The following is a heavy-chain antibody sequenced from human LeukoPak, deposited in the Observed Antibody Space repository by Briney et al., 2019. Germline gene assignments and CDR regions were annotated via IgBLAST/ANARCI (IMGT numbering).Heavy chain of an antibody. V-gene: IGHV4-59*01. Sequence: KASETLSLTCTVSGGSISSYYWSWIRLPPGKGLEWIGYIYYSGSTNYNPSLKSRLTISVDTSKNQFSLKLRSVTAADTAVYYCARDPSGSFFNWFDPWGQGTLVTVSS. D-gene: IGHD1-26*01. J-gene: IGHJ5*02. CDR2: IYYSGST. CDR3: ARDPSGSFFNWFDP. CDR1: GGSISSYY.